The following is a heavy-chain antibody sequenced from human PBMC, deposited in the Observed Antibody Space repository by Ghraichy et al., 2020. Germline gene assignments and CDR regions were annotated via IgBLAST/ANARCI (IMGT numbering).Heavy chain of an antibody. V-gene: IGHV6-1*01. CDR2: TYYRSKWYN. CDR1: GDSLSTNTAD. CDR3: ARDKWYYGMDV. D-gene: IGHD1-26*01. Sequence: SQTLSLTCVISGDSLSTNTADWIWIRQSPSRGLEWLGNTYYRSKWYNDYAVSVKSRITVNPDTSKNQLSLQLSSVTPEDTAVYYCARDKWYYGMDVWGHGTTATVPS. J-gene: IGHJ6*02.